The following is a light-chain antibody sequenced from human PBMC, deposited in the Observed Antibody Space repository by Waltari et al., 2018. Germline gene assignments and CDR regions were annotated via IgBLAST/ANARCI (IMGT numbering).Light chain of an antibody. CDR1: TGTVPNNHY. J-gene: IGLJ2*01. CDR2: DTT. Sequence: QAVVTQEPSVTVSPGGTLTLTCGSSTGTVPNNHYPYWFQQKPAQAPRTLIYDTTNKYAWTPARFSGSLLGGQAALTLSGVQPEDEAEYYCLLSFGITQIFGGGTKLTVL. V-gene: IGLV7-46*01. CDR3: LLSFGITQI.